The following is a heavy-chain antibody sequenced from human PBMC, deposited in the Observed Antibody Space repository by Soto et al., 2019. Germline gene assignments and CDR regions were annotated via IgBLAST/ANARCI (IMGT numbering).Heavy chain of an antibody. CDR3: AKRRHVTVMVVVSPFDS. Sequence: EVQLLESGGGFVQPGGFLRLSCAASGFTFSTYALSWVRQAPGKGLEWVSTISGRGGSTFYADSVKGRFTISRDNSQNTLYLQMNGLRAEDTAVYYCAKRRHVTVMVVVSPFDSWGQGTLVTVSS. CDR2: ISGRGGST. D-gene: IGHD3-22*01. V-gene: IGHV3-23*01. J-gene: IGHJ4*01. CDR1: GFTFSTYA.